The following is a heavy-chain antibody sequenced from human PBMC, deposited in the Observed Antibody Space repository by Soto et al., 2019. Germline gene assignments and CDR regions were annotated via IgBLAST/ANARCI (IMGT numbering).Heavy chain of an antibody. J-gene: IGHJ4*02. CDR2: IYYTGST. V-gene: IGHV4-61*01. Sequence: SETLPLTCTVSGGSVNTAPYHWSWIRQSPRNGLEWIGNIYYTGSTNYNPSFESRVAISLDTSNNQFSLRLTSLTAADTAVYFCARDHHSYYDASGYYPYFDFWGQGTLVTVSS. CDR1: GGSVNTAPYH. D-gene: IGHD3-22*01. CDR3: ARDHHSYYDASGYYPYFDF.